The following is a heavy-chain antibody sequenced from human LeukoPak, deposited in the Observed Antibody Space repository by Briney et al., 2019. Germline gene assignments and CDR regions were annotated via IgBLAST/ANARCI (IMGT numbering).Heavy chain of an antibody. CDR2: IIPIFGTA. CDR1: GGTFSSYA. J-gene: IGHJ4*02. V-gene: IGHV1-69*13. CDR3: ATATGGNWGFDF. D-gene: IGHD3-16*01. Sequence: SVKVSCRASGGTFSSYAISWVRQAPGQGLEWMGGIIPIFGTANYAQKFQGRVTITAVESTSTAYMELSSLRTEDTAVYYCATATGGNWGFDFWGQGILVTVSS.